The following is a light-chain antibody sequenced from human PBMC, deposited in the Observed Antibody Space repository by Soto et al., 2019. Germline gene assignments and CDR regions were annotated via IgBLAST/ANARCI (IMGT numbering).Light chain of an antibody. V-gene: IGKV1-5*03. CDR2: KAS. Sequence: DIQITHSPSTLSGSVLDRVTITCRASQTISSWLAWYQQKPGKAPKLLIYKASTLKSGVPSRFSGSGSGTEFTLTISSLQPDDFATYYCQHYNSYSEAFGQGTKVDNK. CDR3: QHYNSYSEA. CDR1: QTISSW. J-gene: IGKJ1*01.